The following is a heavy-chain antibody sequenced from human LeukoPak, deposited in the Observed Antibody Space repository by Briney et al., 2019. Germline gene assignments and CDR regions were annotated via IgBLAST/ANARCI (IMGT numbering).Heavy chain of an antibody. Sequence: SVKVSCKASGGTFSSYAVSWVRQALGQRREWMGRIIPIIGTANYAQKFQARVTITTNESTSTAYMEPSSLRSEDAAVYYCAGDGCTTRGHLPWGQGTLVTVSS. CDR1: GGTFSSYA. J-gene: IGHJ5*02. CDR3: AGDGCTTRGHLP. CDR2: IIPIIGTA. D-gene: IGHD2-8*01. V-gene: IGHV1-69*05.